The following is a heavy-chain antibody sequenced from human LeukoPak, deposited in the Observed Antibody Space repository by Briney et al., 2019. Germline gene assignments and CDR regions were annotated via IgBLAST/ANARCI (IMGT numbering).Heavy chain of an antibody. V-gene: IGHV1-69*13. CDR2: IIPIFGTA. D-gene: IGHD3-22*01. CDR1: GGTFSSYA. J-gene: IGHJ5*02. CDR3: ARAPTYYYDSSGYSGFDP. Sequence: SVKVSCKASGGTFSSYAISWVRQAPGQGLEWMGGIIPIFGTANYAQKFQGRVTITADESTSTAYMELSSLRSEDTAVYYCARAPTYYYDSSGYSGFDPWGQGTLVTVSS.